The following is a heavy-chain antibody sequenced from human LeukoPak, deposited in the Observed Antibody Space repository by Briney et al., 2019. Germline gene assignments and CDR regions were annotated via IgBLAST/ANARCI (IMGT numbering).Heavy chain of an antibody. D-gene: IGHD3-9*01. J-gene: IGHJ4*02. CDR1: GGSFSGYY. V-gene: IGHV4-34*01. Sequence: SETLSPTCAVYGGSFSGYYWSWIRQPPGKGLEWTGEINHSGSTNYNPSLKSRVTISVDTSKNQFSLKLSSVTAADTAVYYCARGHYDILTGYRLTPFDYWGQGTLVTVSS. CDR2: INHSGST. CDR3: ARGHYDILTGYRLTPFDY.